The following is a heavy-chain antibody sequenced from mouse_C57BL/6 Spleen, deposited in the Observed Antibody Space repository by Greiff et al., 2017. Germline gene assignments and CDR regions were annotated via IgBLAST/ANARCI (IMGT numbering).Heavy chain of an antibody. CDR2: INPNNGTT. CDR3: ARDNWYEC. D-gene: IGHD4-1*02. V-gene: IGHV1-39*01. CDR1: GYTFTDYN. J-gene: IGHJ2*01. Sequence: VQLKESGPELVKPGASVKLSCKASGYTFTDYNMHWVKQSTGKSLEWIGVINPNNGTTSYNQKFKGKATVTVDQTSSTAYMQLNSLTSEDSAVYCCARDNWYECWGKGTTLTVSS.